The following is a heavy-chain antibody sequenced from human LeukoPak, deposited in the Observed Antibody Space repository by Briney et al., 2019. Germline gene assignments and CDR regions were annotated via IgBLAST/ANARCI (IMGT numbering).Heavy chain of an antibody. J-gene: IGHJ4*02. CDR1: GGSISSGSYY. CDR2: IYTSGST. V-gene: IGHV4-61*02. D-gene: IGHD3-22*01. CDR3: ARGTDSSGYHSYYFDY. Sequence: PSQTLSLTCTVSGGSISSGSYYWSWIRQPAGKGLEWIGRIYTSGSTNYNPSLKSRVTISVDTSKNQFSLKLSSVTAADTAVYYCARGTDSSGYHSYYFDYWGQGTLVTVSS.